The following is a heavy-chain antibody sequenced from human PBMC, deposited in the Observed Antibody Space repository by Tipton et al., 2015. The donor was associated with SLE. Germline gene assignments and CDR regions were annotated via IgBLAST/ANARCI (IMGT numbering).Heavy chain of an antibody. CDR2: IYYSGST. V-gene: IGHV4-59*11. Sequence: TLSLTCTVSGGSISSHYWSWIRQPPGKGLEWIGYIYYSGSTNYNPSLKSRVTISVDTSKNQFSLKLSSVTAADTAVYYCARFWSGYSYYFDYWGQGTLVTVSS. J-gene: IGHJ4*02. CDR1: GGSISSHY. CDR3: ARFWSGYSYYFDY. D-gene: IGHD3-3*01.